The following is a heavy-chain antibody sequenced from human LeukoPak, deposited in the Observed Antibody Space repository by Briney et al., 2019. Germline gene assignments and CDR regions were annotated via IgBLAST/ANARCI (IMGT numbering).Heavy chain of an antibody. V-gene: IGHV3-23*01. D-gene: IGHD3-10*01. J-gene: IGHJ4*02. CDR1: GFSFSNFA. CDR2: ISGGSGRT. CDR3: AKDPFYGPGTYADY. Sequence: GGSLRLSCAASGFSFSNFAMSWIRQTTGKELEWVSVISGGSGRTFYADSVKGRFTISRDNSKNTLYLQMDSLRVEDTGVYYCAKDPFYGPGTYADYWGLGTLVSVSS.